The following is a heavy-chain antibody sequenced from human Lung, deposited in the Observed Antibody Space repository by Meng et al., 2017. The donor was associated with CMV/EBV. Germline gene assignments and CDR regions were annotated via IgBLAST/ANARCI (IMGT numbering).Heavy chain of an antibody. J-gene: IGHJ6*02. CDR1: GYSFITDD. D-gene: IGHD3-16*01. CDR3: ARSLVHSAMDV. V-gene: IGHV1-8*01. CDR2: MNPNSGNT. Sequence: ASVKVSCKASGYSFITDDINWVRQAAGQGPEWMGWMNPNSGNTGYAQKFQGRVTMTRNVSTRTAYMELTSLRSEDTAVYYCARSLVHSAMDVWGQGTLVTVSS.